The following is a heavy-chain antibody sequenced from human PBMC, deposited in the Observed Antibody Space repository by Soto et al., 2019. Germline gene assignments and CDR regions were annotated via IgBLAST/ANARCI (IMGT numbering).Heavy chain of an antibody. CDR2: IKPDESEK. Sequence: EVQLVESGGGLVQPGGSLRLSCTASGFTFSDSWMTWVRQAPGKGLEWVARIKPDESEKKYADSVKGRFSISRDNAKNPRFLQKDIPRGEDTAVYYSVSGRSNYASWGEGTLVTVSS. J-gene: IGHJ5*02. CDR3: VSGRSNYAS. D-gene: IGHD4-4*01. CDR1: GFTFSDSW. V-gene: IGHV3-7*01.